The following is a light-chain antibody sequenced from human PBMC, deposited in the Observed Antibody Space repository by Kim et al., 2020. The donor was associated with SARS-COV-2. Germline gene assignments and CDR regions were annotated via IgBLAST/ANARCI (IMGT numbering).Light chain of an antibody. CDR3: QQSYSTPYT. CDR1: QSITTY. CDR2: ATS. Sequence: DIQMTQSPPSLSASVGDRVTITCRASQSITTYLNWFQQKRGKAPKLLIFATSTLQSGVPSRFSGSGSGTDFTLTISSLQPADSATYYCQQSYSTPYTFGQGTKLEIK. V-gene: IGKV1-39*01. J-gene: IGKJ2*01.